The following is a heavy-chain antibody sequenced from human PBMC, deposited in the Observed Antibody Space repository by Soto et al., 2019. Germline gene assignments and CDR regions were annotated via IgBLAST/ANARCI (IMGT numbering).Heavy chain of an antibody. CDR3: ARGGHVVVVTAAFDH. D-gene: IGHD2-21*02. V-gene: IGHV1-46*03. Sequence: QVQLVQSGAEVKKPGASVKLSCKASGYTFTNYYMHWVRQAPGQGLEWMGIINSGGGSATYAQKFLGRGTLTXXXAXXTVDMDRSSVGSDDSAVYYCARGGHVVVVTAAFDHWGHGTLVTVSS. CDR1: GYTFTNYY. CDR2: INSGGGSA. J-gene: IGHJ4*01.